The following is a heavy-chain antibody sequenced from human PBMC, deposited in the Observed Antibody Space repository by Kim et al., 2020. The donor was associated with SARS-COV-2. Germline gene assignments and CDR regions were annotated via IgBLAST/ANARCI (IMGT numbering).Heavy chain of an antibody. CDR1: GFTFSDYS. V-gene: IGHV3-11*01. J-gene: IGHJ6*02. Sequence: GGSLRLSCAASGFTFSDYSMSWIRQAPGKGLEWVSYISSSGNTTYYADSVKGRFTISRDNAKNSLYLQMNSLRAEDTAVYYCARDMGSGNYYSGYYFYYAMDVWGQGTTVTVSS. CDR2: ISSSGNTT. D-gene: IGHD3-10*01. CDR3: ARDMGSGNYYSGYYFYYAMDV.